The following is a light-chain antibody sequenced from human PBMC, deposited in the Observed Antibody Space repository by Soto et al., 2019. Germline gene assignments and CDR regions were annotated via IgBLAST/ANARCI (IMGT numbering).Light chain of an antibody. CDR1: QSLSSW. J-gene: IGKJ1*01. CDR3: LQYNSYWT. Sequence: DIQMTQSPSTLSASVGDRVTITCRASQSLSSWLAWYQQKPGKAPKVLIYKTSSLESGVPSRFSGSGSGTEFTLTISSLQPDDFATYYCLQYNSYWTFGQGTKVDI. V-gene: IGKV1-5*03. CDR2: KTS.